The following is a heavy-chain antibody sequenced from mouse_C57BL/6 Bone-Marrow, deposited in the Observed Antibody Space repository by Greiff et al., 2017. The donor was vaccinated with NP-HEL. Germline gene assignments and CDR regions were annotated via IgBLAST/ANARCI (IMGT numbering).Heavy chain of an antibody. CDR1: GYTFTSYW. Sequence: QVQLQQPGAELVKPGASVKLSCKASGYTFTSYWMQWVKQRPGQGLEWIGEIDPSDSYTNYNQKCKGKATLTVDTSASTAYMQLSSLTSEDSAVYYCARYYYGSSDDFDYWGQGNTLTVSS. CDR2: IDPSDSYT. D-gene: IGHD1-1*01. J-gene: IGHJ2*01. V-gene: IGHV1-50*01. CDR3: ARYYYGSSDDFDY.